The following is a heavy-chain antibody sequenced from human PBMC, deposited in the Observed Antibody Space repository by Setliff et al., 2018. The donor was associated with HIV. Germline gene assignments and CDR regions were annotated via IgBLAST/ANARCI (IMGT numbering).Heavy chain of an antibody. CDR1: GFRFSSYW. J-gene: IGHJ4*02. CDR2: INSDGSST. CDR3: ARKTAYYYGSGTYYKFDY. D-gene: IGHD3-10*01. V-gene: IGHV3-74*01. Sequence: PGGSLRLSCAASGFRFSSYWISWVRQAPGKGLVWVSHINSDGSSTSYADSVKGRFTISRDNAKNTLYLQMNSLRAEDTAVYYCARKTAYYYGSGTYYKFDYWGQGTLVTVSS.